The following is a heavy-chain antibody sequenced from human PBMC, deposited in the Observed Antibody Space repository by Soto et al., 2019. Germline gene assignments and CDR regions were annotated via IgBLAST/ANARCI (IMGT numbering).Heavy chain of an antibody. CDR3: ARGGTLKPFDP. CDR2: ITPLYDTK. J-gene: IGHJ5*02. V-gene: IGHV1-69*12. D-gene: IGHD3-16*01. CDR1: GGTFSSYS. Sequence: QVQLVQSGPEVKEPGSSVKVSCKTSGGTFSSYSLNWVRQAPGQGLEWMGVITPLYDTKNYAQRFRGRVTFTADESTSTVYMEPTGATSDDSAVYFCARGGTLKPFDPWGQGTLVTVSS.